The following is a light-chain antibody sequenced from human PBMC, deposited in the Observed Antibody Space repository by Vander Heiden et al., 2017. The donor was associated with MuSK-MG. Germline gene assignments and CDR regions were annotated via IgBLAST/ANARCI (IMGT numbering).Light chain of an antibody. CDR2: GAS. CDR3: QPLEA. V-gene: IGKV3-20*01. CDR1: QSVSSSY. J-gene: IGKJ1*01. Sequence: EIVLTQSPGTLSLSPGERATLSCRASQSVSSSYLAWDQQKPGQATRLPIYGASSRATGIKDRLSGSGSGTDFTRTRSRMEAEDCEGHDGQPLEAFGQGTKVEIK.